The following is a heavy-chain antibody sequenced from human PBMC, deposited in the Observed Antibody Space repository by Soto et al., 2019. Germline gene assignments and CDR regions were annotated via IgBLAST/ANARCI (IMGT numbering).Heavy chain of an antibody. CDR1: GDTFANFG. J-gene: IGHJ5*02. Sequence: HLVQSGPEVKRPGASITVCCKTSGDTFANFGLSWVRQAPGQGLEWMGWIATYNNNKNYAQKFQGRLTLTTDTSTSTAYMELESLGYDDTAVYYCARVVRGVVNWFDPWGHGTLVTVSS. CDR2: IATYNNNK. D-gene: IGHD3-10*01. V-gene: IGHV1-18*01. CDR3: ARVVRGVVNWFDP.